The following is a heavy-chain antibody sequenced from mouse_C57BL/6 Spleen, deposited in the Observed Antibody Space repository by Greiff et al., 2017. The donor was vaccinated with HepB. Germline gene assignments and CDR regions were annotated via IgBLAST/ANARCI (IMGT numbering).Heavy chain of an antibody. CDR3: TRDQRDYAMDY. CDR1: GFTFSSYA. V-gene: IGHV5-9-1*02. CDR2: ISSGGDYI. J-gene: IGHJ4*01. Sequence: EVKLMESGEGLVKPGGSLKLSCAASGFTFSSYAMSWVRQTPEKRLEWVAYISSGGDYIYYADTVKGRFTISRDNARNTLYLQMSSLKSEDTAMYYCTRDQRDYAMDYWGQGTSVTVSS.